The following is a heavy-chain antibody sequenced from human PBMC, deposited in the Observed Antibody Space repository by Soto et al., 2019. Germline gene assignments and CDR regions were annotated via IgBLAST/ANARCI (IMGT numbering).Heavy chain of an antibody. V-gene: IGHV4-34*02. CDR2: IDQSGTA. Sequence: QVQLQQWGAGLLKPSETLSLTCAVYGGSFSVYSRSWLRQFPGKGLEWIGDIDQSGTANYNPSLRSRLTLSVDTSTRHFSLNVTSVTAADTALYFCARRGRYKTMTMVPAFDSWGQGTPVTVSS. CDR1: GGSFSVYS. D-gene: IGHD3-10*01. CDR3: ARRGRYKTMTMVPAFDS. J-gene: IGHJ5*01.